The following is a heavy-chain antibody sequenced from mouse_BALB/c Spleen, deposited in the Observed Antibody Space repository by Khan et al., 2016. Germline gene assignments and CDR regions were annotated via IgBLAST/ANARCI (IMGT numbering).Heavy chain of an antibody. D-gene: IGHD2-14*01. CDR3: ARGRWYEAMDY. CDR2: INPDSNTI. Sequence: EVQLLEPGGGLVQPGGSLKLSCAASGFDLSGYWMSWVRQATGKGLEWIGEINPDSNTINYTPSLKDKFLISRDNAKHTLYLQRSTERSEDTALYYCARGRWYEAMDYWGQGTSVTVSS. J-gene: IGHJ4*01. CDR1: GFDLSGYW. V-gene: IGHV4-1*02.